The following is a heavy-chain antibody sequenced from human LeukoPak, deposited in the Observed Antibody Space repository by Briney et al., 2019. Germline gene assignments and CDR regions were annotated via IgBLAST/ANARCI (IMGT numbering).Heavy chain of an antibody. CDR3: ARDSGKWFGELLPSSHFDY. J-gene: IGHJ4*02. CDR1: GGSISSSSYY. V-gene: IGHV4-39*07. Sequence: SETLSLTCTVSGGSISSSSYYWGWIRQPPGKGLEWIGSIYYSGSTYYNPSLKSRVTISVDTSKNQFSLKLTSVTAADTAVYYCARDSGKWFGELLPSSHFDYWGQGTLVTVSS. D-gene: IGHD3-10*01. CDR2: IYYSGST.